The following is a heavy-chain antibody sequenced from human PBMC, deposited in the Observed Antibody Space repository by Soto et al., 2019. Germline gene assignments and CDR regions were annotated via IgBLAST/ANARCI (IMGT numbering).Heavy chain of an antibody. CDR2: IWHDGSKQ. CDR3: AREEGVVARALDY. D-gene: IGHD2-15*01. Sequence: QVQLVESGGGVVQPGRSLRLSCAASGFTFSSYGMHWVRQAPGKGLEWVALIWHDGSKQYYADSVKGRFAISRDNAKTTLYLQMNSLRADDTAEYYCAREEGVVARALDYWGQGALVTVSS. J-gene: IGHJ4*02. V-gene: IGHV3-33*01. CDR1: GFTFSSYG.